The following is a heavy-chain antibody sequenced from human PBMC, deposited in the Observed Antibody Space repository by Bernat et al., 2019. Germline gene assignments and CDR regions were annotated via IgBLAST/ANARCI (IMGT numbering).Heavy chain of an antibody. D-gene: IGHD5-12*01. J-gene: IGHJ4*02. Sequence: QVQLVESGGGVVQPGRSLRLSCAASGFTFSSYGMHWVRQAPGKGLEWVAVISYDGSNKYYADSVKGRFTISRDNSKNTLYLQMNSLRAEDTAVYDCAKDPGYSGYDWSDYWGQGTLVTVSS. V-gene: IGHV3-30*18. CDR3: AKDPGYSGYDWSDY. CDR2: ISYDGSNK. CDR1: GFTFSSYG.